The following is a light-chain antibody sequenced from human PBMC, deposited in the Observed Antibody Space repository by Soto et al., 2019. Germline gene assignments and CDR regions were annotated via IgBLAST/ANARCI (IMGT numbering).Light chain of an antibody. Sequence: DIVLTQSPGTLSLSPGERVTLSCRASQSVSNNYLAWYQQKPGQAPRLLIYYASSRATGTPDRFSGSGSGTDFTLTISRLEPEDSAVYYCQQYGDSLTFGPGTKVDIK. J-gene: IGKJ3*01. CDR2: YAS. CDR1: QSVSNNY. V-gene: IGKV3-20*01. CDR3: QQYGDSLT.